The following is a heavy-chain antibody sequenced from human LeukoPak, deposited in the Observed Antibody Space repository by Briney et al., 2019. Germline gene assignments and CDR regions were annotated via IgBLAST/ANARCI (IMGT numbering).Heavy chain of an antibody. J-gene: IGHJ5*02. V-gene: IGHV4-59*12. CDR3: ARDAAGEGRLVITWFDA. D-gene: IGHD3-9*01. CDR2: IFYSGST. Sequence: SETLSLTCTVSGGSISSNYWGWIRRPPGKGLEWIGYIFYSGSTYYNPSLKSRVTITVDMSKNQFALKLNSVSAADTAVYFCARDAAGEGRLVITWFDAWGQGTLVTVSS. CDR1: GGSISSNY.